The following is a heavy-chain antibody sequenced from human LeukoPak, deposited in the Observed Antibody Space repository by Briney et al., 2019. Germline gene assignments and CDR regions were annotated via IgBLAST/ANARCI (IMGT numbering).Heavy chain of an antibody. CDR2: IYFTGFT. CDR3: ARDAYGGNSWGWFDP. CDR1: DGSISGYY. D-gene: IGHD4-23*01. Sequence: KPSETLSLTCTVTDGSISGYYWSWIRQSPGKGLEWIGYIYFTGFTHYNPSLKSRVTMSVDMSKNQFSLNLNSVTAADTAVYYCARDAYGGNSWGWFDPWGQGTLVTVSA. V-gene: IGHV4-59*01. J-gene: IGHJ5*02.